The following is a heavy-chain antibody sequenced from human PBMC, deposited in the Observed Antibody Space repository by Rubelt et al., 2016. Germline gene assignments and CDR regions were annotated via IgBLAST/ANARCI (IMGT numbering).Heavy chain of an antibody. CDR2: IYHTGST. Sequence: QVQLQQWGAGLLKPSETLSLTCAVSGGSIINYYWRWIRQPPGKALEWIGYIYHTGSTNYNPSLKSRVSLSVDTSRNQLSPNLAFVAAADTAVYYCARAEYSSDDPGYYYAFDIWGQGTMVVVSS. J-gene: IGHJ3*02. D-gene: IGHD3-9*01. CDR1: GGSIINYY. V-gene: IGHV4-59*10. CDR3: ARAEYSSDDPGYYYAFDI.